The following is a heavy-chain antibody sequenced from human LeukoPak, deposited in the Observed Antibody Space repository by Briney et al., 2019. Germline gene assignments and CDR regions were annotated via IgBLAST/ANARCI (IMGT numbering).Heavy chain of an antibody. CDR1: GYTFTSYG. Sequence: ASVKVSCKASGYTFTSYGISWVRQAPGQGLEWMGWISAYNGNTNYAQKLQGRVTMTTDTSTSTAYMELRSLRSDDTAVYYCARVLYGSVSYDAFDIWGQGTMVTVSS. CDR2: ISAYNGNT. J-gene: IGHJ3*02. V-gene: IGHV1-18*01. CDR3: ARVLYGSVSYDAFDI. D-gene: IGHD3-10*01.